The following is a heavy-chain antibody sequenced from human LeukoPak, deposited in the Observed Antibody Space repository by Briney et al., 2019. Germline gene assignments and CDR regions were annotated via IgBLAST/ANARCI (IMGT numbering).Heavy chain of an antibody. CDR2: INPQGDIT. Sequence: ASVKVSCTTSGYTFTTYLIHWVRQAPGQGLEWMGTINPQGDITNYAQRFQGRITLTEDTSTSTGYMELSSLTSEDTAVYYCARPSYCVADNCGYWLDPWGPGTLVTVSS. CDR1: GYTFTTYL. V-gene: IGHV1-46*01. J-gene: IGHJ5*02. D-gene: IGHD2-21*01. CDR3: ARPSYCVADNCGYWLDP.